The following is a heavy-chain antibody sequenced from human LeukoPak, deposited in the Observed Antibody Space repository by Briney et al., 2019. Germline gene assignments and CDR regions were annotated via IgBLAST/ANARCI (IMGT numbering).Heavy chain of an antibody. CDR3: ASCERGLSGVLTVVRGGFFVY. CDR2: MNPNSGNT. D-gene: IGHD3-10*01. V-gene: IGHV1-8*01. CDR1: GYTFTSYD. J-gene: IGHJ4*02. Sequence: ASVKVSCKASGYTFTSYDINWVRQATGQGLEWMGWMNPNSGNTGYAQKFQGRVTMTRNTSISTAYMELSRLRSEDTAVYYCASCERGLSGVLTVVRGGFFVYWGQGTLVTVSS.